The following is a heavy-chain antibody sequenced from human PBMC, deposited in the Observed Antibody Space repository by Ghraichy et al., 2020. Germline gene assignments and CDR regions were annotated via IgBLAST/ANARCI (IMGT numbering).Heavy chain of an antibody. D-gene: IGHD1-26*01. V-gene: IGHV3-74*01. Sequence: LTCAASGFTFSSYWMHWVRQAPGKGLVWVSRINSDGSSTSYADSVKGRFTISRDNAKNTLYLQMNSLRAEDTAVYYCASPYRYSGSYNAFDIWGQGTMVTVSS. CDR1: GFTFSSYW. CDR3: ASPYRYSGSYNAFDI. J-gene: IGHJ3*02. CDR2: INSDGSST.